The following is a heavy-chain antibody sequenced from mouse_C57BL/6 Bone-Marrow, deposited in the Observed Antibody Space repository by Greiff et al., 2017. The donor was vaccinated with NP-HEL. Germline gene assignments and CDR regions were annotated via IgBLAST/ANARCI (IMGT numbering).Heavy chain of an antibody. V-gene: IGHV1-61*01. Sequence: VQLQQPGAELVRPGSSVKLSCKASGYTFTSYWMDWVKQRPGQGLEWIGNIYPSDSETHYNQKFKDKATLTVDKSSSTAYMQLSSLTSEDSAVYYCARDGYQGYFDVWGTGTTVTVSS. CDR3: ARDGYQGYFDV. D-gene: IGHD2-3*01. CDR2: IYPSDSET. CDR1: GYTFTSYW. J-gene: IGHJ1*03.